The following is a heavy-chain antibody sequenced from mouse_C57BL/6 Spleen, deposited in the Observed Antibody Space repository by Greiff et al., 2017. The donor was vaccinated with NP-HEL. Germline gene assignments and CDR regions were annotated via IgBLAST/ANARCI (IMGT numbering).Heavy chain of an antibody. Sequence: QVQLQQPGPELVKPGASVKISCKASGYSFTSYYIHWVKQRPGQGLEWIGWIYPGSGNTKYNEKFTGKATLTADTSSSTAYMPLGSLTAEDSAVDGGAGGYSKFLACWGKGTLVTVSA. CDR1: GYSFTSYY. CDR3: AGGYSKFLAC. V-gene: IGHV1-66*01. D-gene: IGHD2-5*01. CDR2: IYPGSGNT. J-gene: IGHJ3*01.